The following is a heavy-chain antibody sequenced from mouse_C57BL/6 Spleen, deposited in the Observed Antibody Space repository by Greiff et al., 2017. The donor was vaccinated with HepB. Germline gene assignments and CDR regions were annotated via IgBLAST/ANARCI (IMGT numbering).Heavy chain of an antibody. V-gene: IGHV3-8*01. J-gene: IGHJ1*03. CDR3: ARKGDYYGPYWYFDV. CDR1: GYSITSDY. D-gene: IGHD1-1*01. CDR2: ISYSGST. Sequence: EVQLQQSGPGLAKPSQTLSLTCSVTGYSITSDYWNWIRKFPGNKLEYMGYISYSGSTYYNPPLKSRISITRDTSKNQYYLQLNSVTTEDTATYYCARKGDYYGPYWYFDVWGTGTTVTVSS.